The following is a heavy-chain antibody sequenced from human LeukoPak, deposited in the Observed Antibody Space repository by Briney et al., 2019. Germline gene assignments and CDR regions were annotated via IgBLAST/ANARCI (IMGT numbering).Heavy chain of an antibody. J-gene: IGHJ5*02. D-gene: IGHD1-14*01. V-gene: IGHV1-18*04. CDR1: GYTFTSYG. CDR3: ARVLHSDDHRRNNWFDP. CDR2: ISGYNGNT. Sequence: GASVKVSCKASGYTFTSYGINWVRQAPGQGLEWMGWISGYNGNTNYGPKLQGRVTMTTDTSTSTAYMELRSLRSDDTAMYYCARVLHSDDHRRNNWFDPGGQGTLVTVSS.